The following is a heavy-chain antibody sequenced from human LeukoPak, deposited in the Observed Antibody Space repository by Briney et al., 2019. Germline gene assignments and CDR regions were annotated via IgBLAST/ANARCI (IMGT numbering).Heavy chain of an antibody. CDR1: GGSISSSSYY. CDR2: IYYSGST. J-gene: IGHJ4*02. CDR3: ACGFST. V-gene: IGHV4-39*01. D-gene: IGHD2-2*01. Sequence: SETLFLTCTVSGGSISSSSYYWGWIRQPPGKGLEWIGSIYYSGSTYYNPSLKSRVTVSVDTSKNQFSLKLSSVTAADTAVYYCACGFSTWGQGTLVTVSS.